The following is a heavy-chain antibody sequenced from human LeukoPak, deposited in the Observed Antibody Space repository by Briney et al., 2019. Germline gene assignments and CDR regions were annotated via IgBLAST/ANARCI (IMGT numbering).Heavy chain of an antibody. D-gene: IGHD6-13*01. V-gene: IGHV4-39*01. J-gene: IGHJ4*02. CDR3: ARHLTRIAAADY. CDR1: GGSISSSSYY. Sequence: SETLSLTCTVSGGSISSSSYYWGWIRQPPGKGLEWIGSIYYSGSTYYNPSLKSRVTISVDTSKNQFSLKLSSVTAADTAVYYCARHLTRIAAADYWGQGTLVTVSS. CDR2: IYYSGST.